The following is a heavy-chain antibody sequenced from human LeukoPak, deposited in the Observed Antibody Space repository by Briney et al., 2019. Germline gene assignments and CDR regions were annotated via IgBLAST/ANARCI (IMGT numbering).Heavy chain of an antibody. Sequence: KTSETLSLTCAVYGGSFSGYYWSWIRQPPGKGLEWIGEVNHSGSTNYNPSLKSRVTISVDTSKNQFSLKLSSVTAADTAVYYCARGINTYYDFWSGYLYFDYWGQGTLVTVSS. D-gene: IGHD3-3*01. CDR1: GGSFSGYY. V-gene: IGHV4-34*01. CDR3: ARGINTYYDFWSGYLYFDY. J-gene: IGHJ4*02. CDR2: VNHSGST.